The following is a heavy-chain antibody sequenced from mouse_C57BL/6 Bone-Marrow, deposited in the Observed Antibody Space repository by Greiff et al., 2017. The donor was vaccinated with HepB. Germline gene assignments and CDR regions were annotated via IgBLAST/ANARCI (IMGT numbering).Heavy chain of an antibody. D-gene: IGHD2-3*01. J-gene: IGHJ3*01. CDR3: ARYDGYYPAWFAY. Sequence: VQLQQSGAELARPGASVKLSCKASGYTFTSYGISWVKQRTGQGLEWIGEIYPRSGNTYYNEKFKGKATLTADKSSSTAYMELRSLTSEDSAVYICARYDGYYPAWFAYWGQGTLVTVSA. CDR1: GYTFTSYG. V-gene: IGHV1-81*01. CDR2: IYPRSGNT.